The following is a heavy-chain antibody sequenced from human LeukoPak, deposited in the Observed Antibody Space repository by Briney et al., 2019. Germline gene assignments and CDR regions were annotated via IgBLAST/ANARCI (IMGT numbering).Heavy chain of an antibody. CDR2: TNTDGSST. V-gene: IGHV3-74*01. D-gene: IGHD3-10*01. CDR1: GFTFSDYW. CDR3: ARGMTYYYGSGKFDY. J-gene: IGHJ4*02. Sequence: PGESLRLSCTASGFTFSDYWMHWVRQAPGKELVWVSRTNTDGSSTTYADSVKGRFTISRDNAKNTVYLEMNSLRAEDTAVYYCARGMTYYYGSGKFDYWGQGSLVAVSS.